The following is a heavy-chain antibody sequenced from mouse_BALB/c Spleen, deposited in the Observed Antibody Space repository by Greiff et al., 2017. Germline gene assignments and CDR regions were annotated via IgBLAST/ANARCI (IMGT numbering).Heavy chain of an antibody. D-gene: IGHD2-14*01. V-gene: IGHV1S29*02. CDR2: IYPYNGGT. CDR3: ARGHCRYGGFNYYAMDY. Sequence: VQLQQSGPELVKPGASVKISCKASGYTFTDYNMHWVKQSHGKSLEWIGYIYPYNGGTGYNQKFKSKATLTVDNSSSTAYMELRSLTSEDSAVYYCARGHCRYGGFNYYAMDYWGQGTSVTVSS. CDR1: GYTFTDYN. J-gene: IGHJ4*01.